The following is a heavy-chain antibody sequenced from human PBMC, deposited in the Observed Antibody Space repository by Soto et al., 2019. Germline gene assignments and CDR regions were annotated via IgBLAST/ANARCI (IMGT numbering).Heavy chain of an antibody. CDR1: GFTFSSYG. CDR3: AKEGVEYYDFWSGYYDWYFDL. J-gene: IGHJ2*01. Sequence: QVQLVESGGGVVQPGRSLRLSCAASGFTFSSYGMHWVRQAPGKGLEWVAVISYDGSNKYYADSVKGRFTISRDNSKNRMYLQMNSLRAEDTAVYYCAKEGVEYYDFWSGYYDWYFDLWGRGTLVTVSS. CDR2: ISYDGSNK. D-gene: IGHD3-3*01. V-gene: IGHV3-30*18.